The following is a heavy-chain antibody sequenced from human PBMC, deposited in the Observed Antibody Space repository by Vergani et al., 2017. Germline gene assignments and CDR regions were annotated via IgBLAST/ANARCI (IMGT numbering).Heavy chain of an antibody. Sequence: QVQLQESGPGLVKPSGTLSLTCAVSGGSISSSNWWSWACQPPGKGLEWSGEIYHSGSTKYNPSLKSRVTLSVDESKNPFALKLSSVTAADTAVYYCARVHGIFGVVIVDVWGKGTTVTVSS. CDR2: IYHSGST. CDR1: GGSISSSNW. D-gene: IGHD3-3*01. J-gene: IGHJ6*04. V-gene: IGHV4-4*02. CDR3: ARVHGIFGVVIVDV.